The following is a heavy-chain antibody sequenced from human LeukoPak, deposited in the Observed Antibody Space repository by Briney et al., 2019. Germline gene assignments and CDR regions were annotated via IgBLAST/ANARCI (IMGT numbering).Heavy chain of an antibody. V-gene: IGHV3-23*01. D-gene: IGHD6-19*01. CDR2: VSGNGGNT. J-gene: IGHJ4*02. CDR3: ARAHSSGWYDY. CDR1: GFTFSNYA. Sequence: GGSLRLSCAASGFTFSNYAMSWVRQAPGKGLEWVSGVSGNGGNTYYADSVKGRFTISRDNSKNTLYLQMNSLRAEDTAVYYCARAHSSGWYDYWGQGTLVTVSS.